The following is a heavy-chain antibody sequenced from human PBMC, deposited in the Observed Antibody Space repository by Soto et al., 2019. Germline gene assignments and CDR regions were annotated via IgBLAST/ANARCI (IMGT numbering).Heavy chain of an antibody. D-gene: IGHD3-10*01. CDR2: ISHDESEK. V-gene: IGHV3-30*03. CDR1: GFSFTTYG. Sequence: PGGSLRLSCAASGFSFTTYGMQWVRQAPGKGLEWVAVISHDESEKYYADSVKGRFTISRDNSKNTLYLQMNSLRAEDTAVYYCAPWFGAFDYWGQGTLVTVSS. CDR3: APWFGAFDY. J-gene: IGHJ4*02.